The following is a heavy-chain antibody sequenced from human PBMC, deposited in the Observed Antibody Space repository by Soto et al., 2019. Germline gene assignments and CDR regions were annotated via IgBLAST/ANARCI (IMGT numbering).Heavy chain of an antibody. Sequence: GKGLEWGSAISGSGDNTYYAESVKGRFTISRDNSKNTLYLQMNRLRAEDTAVYFCAKGGTRIGYCSSVTAVWGHRSTVIVFS. J-gene: IGHJ6*01. D-gene: IGHD6-6*01. CDR3: AKGGTRIGYCSSVTAV. V-gene: IGHV3-23*01. CDR2: ISGSGDNT.